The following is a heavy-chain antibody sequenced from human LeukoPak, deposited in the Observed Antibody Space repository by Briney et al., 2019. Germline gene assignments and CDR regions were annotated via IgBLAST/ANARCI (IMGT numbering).Heavy chain of an antibody. J-gene: IGHJ4*02. CDR1: GFTFSSYA. CDR3: ARERAGTDFDY. D-gene: IGHD6-13*01. Sequence: GGSLRLSCAASGFTFSSYAMSWVRQAPGKGLEWVSAISGSCGSTYYADSVKGRFTISRDNAKNSLYLQMNSLRAEDTAVYYCARERAGTDFDYWGQGTLVTVSS. CDR2: ISGSCGST. V-gene: IGHV3-23*01.